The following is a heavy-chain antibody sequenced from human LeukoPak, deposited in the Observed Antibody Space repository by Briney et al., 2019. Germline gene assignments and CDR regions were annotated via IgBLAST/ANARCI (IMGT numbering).Heavy chain of an antibody. CDR1: GYSISSGYY. Sequence: SETLSLTCSVSGYSISSGYYWGWIRQPPGKGLEWIGEINHSGSTNYNPSLKSRVTISVDTSKNQFSLKLSSVTAADTAVYYCARSPRGPYGTFDYWGQGTLVTVSS. CDR3: ARSPRGPYGTFDY. J-gene: IGHJ4*02. D-gene: IGHD3/OR15-3a*01. CDR2: INHSGST. V-gene: IGHV4-38-2*02.